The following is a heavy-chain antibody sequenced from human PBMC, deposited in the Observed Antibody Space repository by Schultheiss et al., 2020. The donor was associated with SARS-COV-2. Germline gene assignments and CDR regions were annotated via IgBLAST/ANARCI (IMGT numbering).Heavy chain of an antibody. CDR2: ISYDGSNK. V-gene: IGHV3-30*03. CDR3: ARDPYCSSTSCQSFDY. D-gene: IGHD2-2*01. CDR1: GFTVSSNY. J-gene: IGHJ4*02. Sequence: LSLTCAASGFTVSSNYMSWVRQAPGKGLEWVAVISYDGSNKYYADSVKGRFTISRDNSKNTLYLQMNSLRAEDTAVYYCARDPYCSSTSCQSFDYWGQGTLVTVSS.